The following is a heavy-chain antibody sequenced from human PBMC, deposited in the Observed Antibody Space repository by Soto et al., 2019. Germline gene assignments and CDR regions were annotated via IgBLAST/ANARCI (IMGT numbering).Heavy chain of an antibody. Sequence: GGSLRLSCAASGFTFSSYSMNWVRQAPGKGLEWVSYISSSSSTIYYADSVKGRFTISRDNAKNSLYLQMNSLRDEDTAVYYCARAWRWLQSYDAFDIWGQGTMVTVSS. D-gene: IGHD5-12*01. CDR3: ARAWRWLQSYDAFDI. CDR2: ISSSSSTI. V-gene: IGHV3-48*02. CDR1: GFTFSSYS. J-gene: IGHJ3*02.